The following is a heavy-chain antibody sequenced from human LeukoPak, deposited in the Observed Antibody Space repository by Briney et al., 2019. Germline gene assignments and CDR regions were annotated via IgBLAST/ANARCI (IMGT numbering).Heavy chain of an antibody. Sequence: PSETLSLTCTVSGGSISSGGYYWSWIRQPPGKGLEWIGYIYHSGSTYYNPSLKSRVTISEDRSRNQFSLKSSSVTAADTAVYYCARASYSSSSEWGRGTLVTVPS. V-gene: IGHV4-30-2*01. CDR3: ARASYSSSSE. CDR2: IYHSGST. D-gene: IGHD6-6*01. CDR1: GGSISSGGYY. J-gene: IGHJ4*02.